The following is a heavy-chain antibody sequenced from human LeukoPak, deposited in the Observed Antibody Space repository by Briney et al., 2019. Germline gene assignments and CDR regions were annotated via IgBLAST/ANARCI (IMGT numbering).Heavy chain of an antibody. CDR2: ISYDGSNE. V-gene: IGHV3-30*18. CDR3: AKDGSCSSTSCYPNHFDY. Sequence: GRSLRLSCAASGFTFSRFGMHWVRQAPGKGLEWVALISYDGSNEYYADSVKGRFTISRDNSKNTLYLQMNSLRAEDTAVYYCAKDGSCSSTSCYPNHFDYWGQGTLVTVSS. D-gene: IGHD2-2*01. CDR1: GFTFSRFG. J-gene: IGHJ4*02.